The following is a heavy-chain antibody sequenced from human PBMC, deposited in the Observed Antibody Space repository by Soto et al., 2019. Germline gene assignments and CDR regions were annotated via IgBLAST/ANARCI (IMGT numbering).Heavy chain of an antibody. CDR3: ARSGDNYNRLDY. CDR2: SSNSGTFS. Sequence: QVQLVESGGGLVKPGGSLRLSCEGSGFTFSDYYISWIRQAPGKGLEWISYSSNSGTFSRYADSVKGRFSISRDNTKNLLYLQMKSLRAEDTAVYYCARSGDNYNRLDYWGQGTPVTFSA. V-gene: IGHV3-11*06. J-gene: IGHJ4*02. CDR1: GFTFSDYY. D-gene: IGHD1-1*01.